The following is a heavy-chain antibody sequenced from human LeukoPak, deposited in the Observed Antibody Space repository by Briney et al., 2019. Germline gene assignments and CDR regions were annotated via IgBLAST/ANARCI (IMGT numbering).Heavy chain of an antibody. Sequence: PGGSLRLSCAASGFTLSDYYMSWIRQAPGKGLEWVAVVSYEGTIKYYSDSAKGRFTISRDNSNSLISLQMNNLTTEDTAAYYCAREKFDSWGQGILVIVSP. CDR3: AREKFDS. J-gene: IGHJ5*01. CDR2: VSYEGTIK. V-gene: IGHV3-30*03. CDR1: GFTLSDYY.